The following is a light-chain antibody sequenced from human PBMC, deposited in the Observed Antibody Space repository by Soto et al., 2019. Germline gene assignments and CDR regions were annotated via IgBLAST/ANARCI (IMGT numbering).Light chain of an antibody. J-gene: IGKJ1*01. V-gene: IGKV1-5*01. CDR3: QQYHRYST. CDR1: QNINAW. Sequence: DIQMTQAPSTLSASVGDRVTLTCRASQNINAWLAWYQQKPGKAPKLLIYDVSTLHSGVPSRFSGSASGTEFTLTISNLESDDFATYYCQQYHRYSTFGQGTKVDIK. CDR2: DVS.